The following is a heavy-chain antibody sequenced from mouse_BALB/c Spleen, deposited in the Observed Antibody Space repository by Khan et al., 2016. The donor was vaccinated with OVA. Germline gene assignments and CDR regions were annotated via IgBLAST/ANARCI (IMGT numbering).Heavy chain of an antibody. CDR3: ARHTAGYAMDY. CDR1: GYTFTSNT. V-gene: IGHV1-4*01. J-gene: IGHJ4*01. Sequence: QVQLQQSGAELARPGASVKMSCKASGYTFTSNTMHWVKQRPGQGLEWIGYINPRTSYTNYNQKFKDKATLTADKSSSTVYMQLSSLTSEDSAVYYCARHTAGYAMDYWGQGTSVTVSS. D-gene: IGHD1-2*01. CDR2: INPRTSYT.